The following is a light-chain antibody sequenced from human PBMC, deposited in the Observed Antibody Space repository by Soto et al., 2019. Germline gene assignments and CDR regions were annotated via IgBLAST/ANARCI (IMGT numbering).Light chain of an antibody. CDR2: GAS. V-gene: IGKV3-15*01. CDR3: QQYNNWPPGRT. CDR1: QSVSSN. J-gene: IGKJ1*01. Sequence: EIVMTQSPATLSVSPGEKATLSCRASQSVSSNLAWYQQKPGQAPRLLIYGASTRATGIPARFSGSGFGTEFTLTICSLQSEDFAVYYCQQYNNWPPGRTFGQGTKVDI.